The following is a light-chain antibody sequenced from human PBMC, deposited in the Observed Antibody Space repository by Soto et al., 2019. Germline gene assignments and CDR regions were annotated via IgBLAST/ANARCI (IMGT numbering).Light chain of an antibody. CDR2: GAS. Sequence: IVLTHSPGTLSFSPGEIATLSFRAIQSVSSSYLAWYQHKPGQAPRLLIYGASSRATGIPDRFSGSGSGTDFTLTISRLEPEDFAVYYCQQYGSSLTWTFGQGTKVDI. CDR1: QSVSSSY. CDR3: QQYGSSLTWT. V-gene: IGKV3-20*01. J-gene: IGKJ1*01.